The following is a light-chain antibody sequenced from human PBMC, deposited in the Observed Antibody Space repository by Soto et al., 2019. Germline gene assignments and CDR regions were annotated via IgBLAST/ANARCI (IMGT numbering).Light chain of an antibody. V-gene: IGLV2-14*03. Sequence: QSALTQPASVSGSPGQSITISGTGTSNDVGGYNYVSWYQQHPGKAPKLMIYYVYNRPSGLSNLCSGSKSGNTASLPISWSQAEDEADYYCSSYTSSHTVLFGGGTQRTVL. CDR3: SSYTSSHTVL. CDR1: SNDVGGYNY. CDR2: YVY. J-gene: IGLJ3*02.